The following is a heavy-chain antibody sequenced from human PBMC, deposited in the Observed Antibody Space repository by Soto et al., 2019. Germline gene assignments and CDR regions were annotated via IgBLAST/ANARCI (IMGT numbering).Heavy chain of an antibody. V-gene: IGHV3-23*01. Sequence: LQCPGKGLEWVSAVRGSGGSTYYADSVRGRFTISRDNSKNTLYLQMNSLRAEDTAVYYFAIPQALRGATFVFWCKGPLGTGSS. CDR3: AIPQALRGATFVF. J-gene: IGHJ4*02. CDR2: VRGSGGST. D-gene: IGHD2-21*02.